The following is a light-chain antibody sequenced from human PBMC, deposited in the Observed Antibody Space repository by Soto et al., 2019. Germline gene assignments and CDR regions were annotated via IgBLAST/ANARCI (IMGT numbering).Light chain of an antibody. CDR2: KVS. CDR3: MQGTHWPWT. CDR1: QILVYSDGNTY. J-gene: IGKJ1*01. Sequence: DVVMTQSPLSLPVTLGQPASISCRSSQILVYSDGNTYLNWFQQRPGQSPRRLIYKVSNRDSGVPDRFSGSGSGTDFTLEISRVEAEDVGVYFCMQGTHWPWTFGQGTKVDIK. V-gene: IGKV2-30*01.